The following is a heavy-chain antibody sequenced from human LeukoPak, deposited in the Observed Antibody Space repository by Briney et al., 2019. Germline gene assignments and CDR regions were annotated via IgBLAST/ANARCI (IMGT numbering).Heavy chain of an antibody. CDR3: ARQLDTGRPLDY. CDR2: SNPNSGGT. J-gene: IGHJ4*02. Sequence: WASAKVSCKTSGYPFTGYYMHWVRQAPGQGLEWMGWSNPNSGGTNYVQKLQGRVTMTRDTSISTAYMELYRLRSDDTAVYYCARQLDTGRPLDYWGQGTLVTVSS. CDR1: GYPFTGYY. V-gene: IGHV1-2*02. D-gene: IGHD5-18*01.